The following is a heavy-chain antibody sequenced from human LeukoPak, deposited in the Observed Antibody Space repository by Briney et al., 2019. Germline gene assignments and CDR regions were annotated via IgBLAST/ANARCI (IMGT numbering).Heavy chain of an antibody. J-gene: IGHJ4*02. CDR1: GYSFTSYY. CDR2: IFPSGGST. V-gene: IGHV1-46*01. D-gene: IGHD3-16*01. CDR3: AREEDGGTFDY. Sequence: ASVKVSCKASGYSFTSYYIHWVRQAPGQGLEWMGIIFPSGGSTSYAQKFQGRVTMTRDTSTSTVYMELSSLRSEDTAVYFCAREEDGGTFDYWGQGTLVTVSS.